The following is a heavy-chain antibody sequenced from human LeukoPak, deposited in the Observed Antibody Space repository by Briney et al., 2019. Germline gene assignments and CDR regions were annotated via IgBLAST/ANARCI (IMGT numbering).Heavy chain of an antibody. J-gene: IGHJ4*02. CDR2: IKSITDGGAT. D-gene: IGHD3-10*01. CDR3: TTGLYGSGSYYNAELDYFDY. CDR1: GFTFSNAW. Sequence: GGSLRLSCAASGFTFSNAWMSWVRQAPGKGLEWVGRIKSITDGGATDYAAPVKGRFTISRDDSKNTLYLQMNSLKTEDTAAYYCTTGLYGSGSYYNAELDYFDYWGQGTLVTVSS. V-gene: IGHV3-15*01.